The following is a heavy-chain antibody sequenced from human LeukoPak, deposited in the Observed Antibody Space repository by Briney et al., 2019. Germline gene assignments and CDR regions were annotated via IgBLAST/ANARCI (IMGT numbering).Heavy chain of an antibody. CDR2: ITPGRDET. D-gene: IGHD3-10*01. J-gene: IGHJ4*02. Sequence: GASPKDSSKTPGYTFTSHKVRWGRQAPGPGVGWMGLITPGRDETIYAQTFQSRLTVTSDTSTSTVFMELSSLTSEDTAVYFCARVGYFSEGSGDYKTFDYWGLGTLVIVSS. V-gene: IGHV1-46*01. CDR1: GYTFTSHK. CDR3: ARVGYFSEGSGDYKTFDY.